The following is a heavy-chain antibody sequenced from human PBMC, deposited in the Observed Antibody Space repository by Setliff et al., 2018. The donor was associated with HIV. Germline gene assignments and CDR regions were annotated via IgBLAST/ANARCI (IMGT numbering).Heavy chain of an antibody. CDR3: AREERKAPAGSGYYYYGMDV. Sequence: SETLSLTCTVSGGSISSYYWSWIRQPAGKGLEWIGRIYSSGSTNYNPSLKSRVTMSVDTAKNQFSLKLTSVSAADTAVYFCAREERKAPAGSGYYYYGMDVWGQGTMVTVSS. J-gene: IGHJ6*02. CDR1: GGSISSYY. V-gene: IGHV4-4*07. CDR2: IYSSGST. D-gene: IGHD6-13*01.